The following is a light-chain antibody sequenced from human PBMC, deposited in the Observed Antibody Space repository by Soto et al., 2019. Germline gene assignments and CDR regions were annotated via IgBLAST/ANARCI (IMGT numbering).Light chain of an antibody. J-gene: IGKJ2*01. CDR3: LHHNTFPPFT. CDR1: QDISGY. CDR2: YAS. V-gene: IGKV1-17*03. Sequence: DIQMTQSPSAMSASVGDRVTITCRASQDISGYLAWFQQKPGKAPKRLIYYASSLESGVPSRFSGSRSGTEFTLTISGLQPEDFATYYCLHHNTFPPFTFVQGTKLEIK.